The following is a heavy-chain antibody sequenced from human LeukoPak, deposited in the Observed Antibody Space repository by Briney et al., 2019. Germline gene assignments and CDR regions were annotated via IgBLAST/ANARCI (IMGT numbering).Heavy chain of an antibody. J-gene: IGHJ4*02. V-gene: IGHV3-49*04. D-gene: IGHD5-18*01. CDR3: TRAPHRYSYGPMNY. CDR2: IRSKAYGGTT. CDR1: GFTFGDYA. Sequence: PGRSLRVSCTASGFTFGDYAMSWVRQAPGKGLEWVGFIRSKAYGGTTEYAASVKGRFTISRDDSKSIAYLQMNSLKTEETAVYYCTRAPHRYSYGPMNYWGQGTLVTVSS.